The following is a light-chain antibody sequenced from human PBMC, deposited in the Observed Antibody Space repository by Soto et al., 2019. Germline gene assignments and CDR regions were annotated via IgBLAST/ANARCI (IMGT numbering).Light chain of an antibody. Sequence: QSVLTQPASVSGSPGQSITISCTGTSSDVGAYNYVSWYQQHPGKAPKLMIYDVTNRPSGVSSRFSGSKSHNTASLTISGLWTEDEADYYCSSYTSTTRYVFGTGTKLTVL. CDR1: SSDVGAYNY. CDR2: DVT. CDR3: SSYTSTTRYV. J-gene: IGLJ1*01. V-gene: IGLV2-14*01.